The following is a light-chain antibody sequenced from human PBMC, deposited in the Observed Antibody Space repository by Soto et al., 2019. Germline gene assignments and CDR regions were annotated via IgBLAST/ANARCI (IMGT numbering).Light chain of an antibody. J-gene: IGKJ1*01. CDR1: QSLSSGY. V-gene: IGKV3-20*01. CDR2: AAS. CDR3: HQYDTSPRT. Sequence: EIVLTQSPGTLSLSPWERATLSCRASQSLSSGYLAWYQQKPGQAPRILIYAASSRATGIPDRFSGSGSGTDFTLTISRLEPEDFAVYYCHQYDTSPRTFGQGTKVDIK.